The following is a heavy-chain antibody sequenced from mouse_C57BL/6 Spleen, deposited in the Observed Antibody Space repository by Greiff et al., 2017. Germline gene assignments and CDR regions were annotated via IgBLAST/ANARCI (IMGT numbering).Heavy chain of an antibody. CDR3: ARDAPFYYGRDYYAMDY. CDR1: GFTFSDFY. J-gene: IGHJ4*01. CDR2: SRNKANDYTT. V-gene: IGHV7-1*01. D-gene: IGHD1-1*01. Sequence: EVQLVESGGGLVQSGRSLRLSCATSGFTFSDFYMEWVRQAPGKGLEWIAASRNKANDYTTEYSASVKGRFIVSRDTSQSILYLQMNALRAEDTAIYYCARDAPFYYGRDYYAMDYWGQGTSVTVSS.